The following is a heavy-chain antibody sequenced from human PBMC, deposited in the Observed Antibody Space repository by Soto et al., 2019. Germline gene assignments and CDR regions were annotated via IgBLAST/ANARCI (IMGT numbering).Heavy chain of an antibody. CDR1: GGSVSSGSDY. Sequence: QVQLQESGPGLVKPSETLAVTCTVSGGSVSSGSDYWSGIRQPPGKGLEWVVSISDTGSGDYNPPLQSRVTISVHTSKRQSSLRLNSATAADTAVYYCARAHSGYDPLGMDVWGQGTTVTVSS. V-gene: IGHV4-61*01. J-gene: IGHJ6*02. CDR3: ARAHSGYDPLGMDV. D-gene: IGHD5-12*01. CDR2: ISDTGSG.